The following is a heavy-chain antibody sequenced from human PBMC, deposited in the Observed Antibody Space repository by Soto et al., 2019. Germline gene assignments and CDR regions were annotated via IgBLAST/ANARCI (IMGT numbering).Heavy chain of an antibody. Sequence: QLVESGGGVVQPGRSLRLSCVAFGVTFDDYSMHWVRQAPGKGLEWVALISYEGSNKYYADSVKGRFTISRDNEKNTMFREVNSLRTEDTAVYYCARPHMKAAWNEGVDIWGQGTMLTVSS. J-gene: IGHJ3*02. CDR3: ARPHMKAAWNEGVDI. CDR1: GVTFDDYS. CDR2: ISYEGSNK. D-gene: IGHD1-1*01. V-gene: IGHV3-30-3*01.